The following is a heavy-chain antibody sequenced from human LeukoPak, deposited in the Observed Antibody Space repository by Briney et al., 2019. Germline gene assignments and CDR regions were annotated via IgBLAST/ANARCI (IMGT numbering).Heavy chain of an antibody. V-gene: IGHV3-30*18. Sequence: PGRSLGLSCAASGFTFSTYGMHWVRQAPGKGLEWVAVISYDGSNKYYADSVKGRFTISRDNSKNTLYVQMNSLRAEDTAVYYCAKDSGIAVAGTATFDYWGQGTLVTVSS. CDR3: AKDSGIAVAGTATFDY. CDR2: ISYDGSNK. J-gene: IGHJ4*02. CDR1: GFTFSTYG. D-gene: IGHD6-19*01.